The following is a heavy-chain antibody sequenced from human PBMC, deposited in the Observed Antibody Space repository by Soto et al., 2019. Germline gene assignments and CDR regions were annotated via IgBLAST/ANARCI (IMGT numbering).Heavy chain of an antibody. J-gene: IGHJ6*02. V-gene: IGHV4-34*01. CDR3: ARWQQLVRRRARYYYGMDV. CDR1: GGSFSGYY. D-gene: IGHD6-13*01. Sequence: SETLSLTCAVYGGSFSGYYWSCIRQPPGKGLEGIGESNHSGSTNYNPSLKSRVTISVDTSKNQFSLKLSSVTAADTAVYYCARWQQLVRRRARYYYGMDVWGQGTTVTVSS. CDR2: SNHSGST.